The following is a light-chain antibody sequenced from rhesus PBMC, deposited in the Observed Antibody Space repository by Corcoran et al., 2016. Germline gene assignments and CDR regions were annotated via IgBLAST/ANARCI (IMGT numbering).Light chain of an antibody. CDR2: SAS. CDR1: QGINSS. J-gene: IGKJ1*01. Sequence: DIQMTQSPSSLSASVGDKVTITCHARQGINSSLAWYQQKPGNAPKPLIYSASSLQSGVPSRFCGSGSGTDYTLTISSLQPEVFGPYYCQQYNDLPRTFDQGPKVEI. CDR3: QQYNDLPRT. V-gene: IGKV1-19*01.